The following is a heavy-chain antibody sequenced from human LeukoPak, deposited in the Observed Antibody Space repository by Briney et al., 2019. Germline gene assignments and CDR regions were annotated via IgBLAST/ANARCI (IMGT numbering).Heavy chain of an antibody. V-gene: IGHV3-23*01. J-gene: IGHJ3*02. CDR1: GFTFSSYA. D-gene: IGHD3-10*01. Sequence: GGSLRLSCAASGFTFSSYAMSWVRQAPGKGLEWVSAISGSGGSTHYADSVKGRFTISRDNSKNTLYLQMNSLRAEDTAVYYCAKDHQGGFGELLIVVGAFDIWGQGTMVTVSS. CDR2: ISGSGGST. CDR3: AKDHQGGFGELLIVVGAFDI.